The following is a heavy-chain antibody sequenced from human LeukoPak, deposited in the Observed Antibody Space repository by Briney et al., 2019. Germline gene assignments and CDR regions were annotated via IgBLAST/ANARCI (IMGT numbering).Heavy chain of an antibody. Sequence: SETLSLTCTVSAGFISSYYWSWIRQPAGKGLEWIGRIYTSGTTNYNPSLKSRVTLSADTSKNQFSLTLNSVTAADTAVYYCARRRLGYYFDYWGQGTLVTVSS. D-gene: IGHD5-24*01. CDR2: IYTSGTT. CDR3: ARRRLGYYFDY. V-gene: IGHV4-4*07. J-gene: IGHJ4*02. CDR1: AGFISSYY.